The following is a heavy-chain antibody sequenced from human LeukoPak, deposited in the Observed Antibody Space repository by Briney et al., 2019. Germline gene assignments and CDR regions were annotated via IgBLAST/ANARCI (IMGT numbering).Heavy chain of an antibody. CDR3: AKGLGVYYDSSGYYSYYYYGMDV. V-gene: IGHV3-23*01. CDR2: ISGSGGST. J-gene: IGHJ6*02. Sequence: PGGSLRLSCAASGFTFSSYSMNWVRQAPGKGLEWVSAISGSGGSTYYADSVKGRFTISRDNSKNTLYLQMNSLRAEDTAVYYCAKGLGVYYDSSGYYSYYYYGMDVWGQGTTVTVSS. CDR1: GFTFSSYS. D-gene: IGHD3-22*01.